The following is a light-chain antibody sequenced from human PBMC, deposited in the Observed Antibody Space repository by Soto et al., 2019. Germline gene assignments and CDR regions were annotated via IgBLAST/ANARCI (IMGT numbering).Light chain of an antibody. Sequence: DIQVTQSPSSLSASIGDRVTITCRASQGIDHFLAWYQQKPGEVPRLLIYDASLLEPGVSSRFTGSRSGTEFTLTISSLQPEDLGTYFCQKYDSAPWAFGQGTKVEIK. V-gene: IGKV1-27*01. J-gene: IGKJ1*01. CDR2: DAS. CDR1: QGIDHF. CDR3: QKYDSAPWA.